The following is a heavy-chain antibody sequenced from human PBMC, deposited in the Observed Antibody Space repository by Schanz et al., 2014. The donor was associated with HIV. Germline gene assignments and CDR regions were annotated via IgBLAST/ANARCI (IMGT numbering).Heavy chain of an antibody. J-gene: IGHJ3*01. CDR1: GGSITNYY. V-gene: IGHV4-4*07. Sequence: QAQLQESGPGLVKPSETLSLTCVVSGGSITNYYWSWIRQPAGKGLEWIGRIHSSGNTNYRPSLFSRVAISVAGAKNQVSGSLSSVTAADTAVYYCARSSAWGDFGVEDAFDLWGQGTPVTVSS. D-gene: IGHD3-3*01. CDR3: ARSSAWGDFGVEDAFDL. CDR2: IHSSGNT.